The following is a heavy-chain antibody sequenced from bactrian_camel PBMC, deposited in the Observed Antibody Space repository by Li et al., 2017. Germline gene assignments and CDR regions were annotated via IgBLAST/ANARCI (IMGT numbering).Heavy chain of an antibody. J-gene: IGHJ4*01. CDR1: GYIYASYC. D-gene: IGHD1*01. CDR3: AVYSPAFRGPGNYVCASGFHPGRNKD. CDR2: IGSDRTT. V-gene: IGHV3S63*01. Sequence: HVQLVESGGASVQAGWSLRLSCAASGYIYASYCLGWFRQSPGKEREGVAAIGSDRTTAYTDSVKGRFTISQDATKDTVHLQMTRLRPEDTAMYYCAVYSPAFRGPGNYVCASGFHPGRNKDWGQGTQVTVS.